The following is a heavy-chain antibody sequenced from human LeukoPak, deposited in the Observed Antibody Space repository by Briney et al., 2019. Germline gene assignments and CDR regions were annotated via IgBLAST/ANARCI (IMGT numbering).Heavy chain of an antibody. CDR3: AREVRSYDASDI. CDR1: GGSISSANYY. V-gene: IGHV4-30-4*01. Sequence: SETLSLTCTVSGGSISSANYYWSWIRQPPGKGLGWIGYIYYSGSTYYNPSPKSRVTISVDTSKNQFSLKLSSVTAADTAVYYCAREVRSYDASDIWGQGTMVTVSS. CDR2: IYYSGST. D-gene: IGHD1-26*01. J-gene: IGHJ3*02.